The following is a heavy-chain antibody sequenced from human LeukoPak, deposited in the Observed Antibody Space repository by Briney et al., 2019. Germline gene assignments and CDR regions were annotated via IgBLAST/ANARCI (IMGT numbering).Heavy chain of an antibody. D-gene: IGHD3-10*01. CDR3: AKDQSFWFGELHNWFDP. Sequence: GGSLRLSCAASGFTFSSYSMNWVRQAPGKGLEWVSSISSSSSYIYYADSVKGRFTISRDNAKNSLYLQMNSLRAEDTAVYYCAKDQSFWFGELHNWFDPWGQGTLVTVSS. CDR2: ISSSSSYI. V-gene: IGHV3-21*01. CDR1: GFTFSSYS. J-gene: IGHJ5*02.